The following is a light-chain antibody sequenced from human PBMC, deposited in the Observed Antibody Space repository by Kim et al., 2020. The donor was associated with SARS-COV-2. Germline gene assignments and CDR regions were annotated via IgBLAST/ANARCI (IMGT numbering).Light chain of an antibody. CDR3: LLYMGRGSWV. CDR2: NTD. V-gene: IGLV8-61*01. Sequence: QTVVTQEPSFSVSPGGTVTLTCGLSSGSVSTSYSPTWYQQTPGQAPRTLIYNTDSRSSGVPARFSGSILGDKAALTITGAQADDESHYYCLLYMGRGSWVFGGGTKVTVL. CDR1: SGSVSTSYS. J-gene: IGLJ3*02.